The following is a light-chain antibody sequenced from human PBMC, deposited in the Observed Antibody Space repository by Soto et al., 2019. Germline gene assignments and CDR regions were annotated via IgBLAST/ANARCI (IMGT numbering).Light chain of an antibody. CDR1: HTLVYASNNKNY. Sequence: DIVMTQSPDSLAVSLGERATPHCKSTHTLVYASNNKNYLAWYRQKPGQPPKLLIYWASTRESGVPDRFSGSGSGTDFTLTISSLQAEDVAVYYCQQYYSTPITFGQGTRLENK. CDR2: WAS. J-gene: IGKJ5*01. CDR3: QQYYSTPIT. V-gene: IGKV4-1*01.